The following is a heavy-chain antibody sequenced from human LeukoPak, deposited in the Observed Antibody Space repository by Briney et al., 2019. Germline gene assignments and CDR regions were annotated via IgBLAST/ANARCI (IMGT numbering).Heavy chain of an antibody. CDR1: GFTFSGFW. V-gene: IGHV3-7*03. D-gene: IGHD6-6*01. CDR2: INSDGSEG. Sequence: GGSLRLSCAVSGFTFSGFWMSWSRQAPGKGLEWVASINSDGSEGYYADVVKGRFTISRDNAKNSLYLQINSLRAEDTAVYYCVWQLVTYWGQGTLVTVSS. J-gene: IGHJ4*02. CDR3: VWQLVTY.